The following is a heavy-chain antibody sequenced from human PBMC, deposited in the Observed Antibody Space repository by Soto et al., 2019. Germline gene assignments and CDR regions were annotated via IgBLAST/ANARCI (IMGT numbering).Heavy chain of an antibody. Sequence: SETLSVTCTVSGGSISSGGYYWNWFRQHPGEGLEWIGYIYYTGSTYYNPSLKSRITISLRTSKNQFSLSLSSVTAADTAVYYFARDGHDNSGLDYWGKGTLVTVS. J-gene: IGHJ4*02. CDR2: IYYTGST. V-gene: IGHV4-31*03. D-gene: IGHD3-22*01. CDR3: ARDGHDNSGLDY. CDR1: GGSISSGGYY.